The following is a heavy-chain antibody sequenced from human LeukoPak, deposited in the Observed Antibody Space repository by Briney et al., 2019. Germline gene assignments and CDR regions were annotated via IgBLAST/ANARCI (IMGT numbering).Heavy chain of an antibody. J-gene: IGHJ3*01. CDR2: IWYDGSNK. CDR3: ARPSQIIGGVIFLFDL. CDR1: GFTFSDYD. V-gene: IGHV3-33*03. D-gene: IGHD3-16*01. Sequence: PGGSLRLSCVVSGFTFSDYDMHWVRQAPGKGPEWVAAIWYDGSNKYCADSVKGRFTISRDNSKDTLLLQMDSLRVDDTAVYYCARPSQIIGGVIFLFDLGAKGKRVTVFS.